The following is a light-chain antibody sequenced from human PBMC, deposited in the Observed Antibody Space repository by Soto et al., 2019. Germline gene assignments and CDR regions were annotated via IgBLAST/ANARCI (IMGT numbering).Light chain of an antibody. V-gene: IGKV1-9*01. CDR3: QQYNDYSTWT. CDR1: QGISSY. CDR2: AAS. Sequence: IQLTQSPSSLSASVGDRVTITCRASQGISSYLAWYQQTPGKAPKLLIYAASTLQRGVPSRFSGSGSGTEFTLTISSLQPDDFATYYCQQYNDYSTWTFGQGTKVDIK. J-gene: IGKJ1*01.